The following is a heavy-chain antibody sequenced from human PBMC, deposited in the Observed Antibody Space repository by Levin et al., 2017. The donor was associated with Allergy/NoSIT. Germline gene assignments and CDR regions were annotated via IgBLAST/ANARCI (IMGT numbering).Heavy chain of an antibody. D-gene: IGHD2-2*01. CDR3: ARHARGYCSSSSCQTDS. J-gene: IGHJ4*02. V-gene: IGHV4-39*01. CDR1: GGSIISSSCY. Sequence: GSLRLSCTVSGGSIISSSCYWGWLRQPPGKGLEWIGSIYYSGSTYYNPSLKSRVTISVETSKNEFSLKLSSVTAADTAVYYCARHARGYCSSSSCQTDSWGQGTLVTVSS. CDR2: IYYSGST.